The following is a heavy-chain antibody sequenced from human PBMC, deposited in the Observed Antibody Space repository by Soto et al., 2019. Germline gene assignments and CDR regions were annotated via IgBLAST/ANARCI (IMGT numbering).Heavy chain of an antibody. CDR1: GFTFSSYG. D-gene: IGHD3-16*01. J-gene: IGHJ5*02. V-gene: IGHV3-30*18. CDR2: ISYDGSDK. Sequence: QAGGSLRLSCAGSGFTFSSYGMHWVRQAPGKGLEWVAVISYDGSDKYYGDSVKGRFTISRDDSKNTLYLQMNSLRVEDTAIYYCAKTAGYDYVWGSSGLDPWGQGTLVTVSS. CDR3: AKTAGYDYVWGSSGLDP.